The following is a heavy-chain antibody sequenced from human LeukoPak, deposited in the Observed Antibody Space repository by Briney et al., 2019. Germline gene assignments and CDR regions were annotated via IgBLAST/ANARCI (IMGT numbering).Heavy chain of an antibody. V-gene: IGHV1-2*02. D-gene: IGHD2-2*01. J-gene: IGHJ5*02. CDR3: ARDPYCSSTSCYAGWFDP. CDR2: INPNSGGT. Sequence: SVKVSCKASGYTFTGYYMHWVRQAPGQGLGWMGWINPNSGGTNYAQKFQGRVTMTRDTSISTAYMELSRLRSDDTAVYYCARDPYCSSTSCYAGWFDPWGQGTLVTVSS. CDR1: GYTFTGYY.